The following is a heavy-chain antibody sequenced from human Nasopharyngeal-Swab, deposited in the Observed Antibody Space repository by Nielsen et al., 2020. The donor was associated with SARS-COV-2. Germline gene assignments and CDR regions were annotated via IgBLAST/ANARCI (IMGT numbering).Heavy chain of an antibody. CDR2: MNPNSGNT. D-gene: IGHD3-22*01. V-gene: IGHV1-8*01. Sequence: ALVKVSCKASGYTFTSYDINWVRQAPAQGLEWMGWMNPNSGNTGYAQKFQGRVTMTRNTSIRTAYMVLSSLRSEDTAVYYCARLGASSRMGTMIVVALYYFDYWGQGTLVTVSS. CDR1: GYTFTSYD. J-gene: IGHJ4*02. CDR3: ARLGASSRMGTMIVVALYYFDY.